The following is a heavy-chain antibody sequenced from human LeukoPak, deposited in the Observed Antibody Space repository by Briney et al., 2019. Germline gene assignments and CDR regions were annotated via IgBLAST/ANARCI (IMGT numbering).Heavy chain of an antibody. CDR2: ISSSGSTI. CDR1: GFTFSDYY. J-gene: IGHJ4*02. Sequence: GGSLRLSCAASGFTFSDYYMSWIRQAPGKGLEWVSYISSSGSTIYYADSVKGRFTISRDNAKNSLYLQMNSLRAEDTAVYYCARAHLGRGSYYRPNVGFDYWGQGTLVTVSS. V-gene: IGHV3-11*01. CDR3: ARAHLGRGSYYRPNVGFDY. D-gene: IGHD1-26*01.